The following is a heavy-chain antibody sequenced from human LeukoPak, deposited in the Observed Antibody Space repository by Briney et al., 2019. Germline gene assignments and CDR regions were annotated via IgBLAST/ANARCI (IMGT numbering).Heavy chain of an antibody. J-gene: IGHJ3*02. CDR2: FDPEDGET. V-gene: IGHV1-24*01. D-gene: IGHD6-25*01. CDR1: GYTLTELS. CDR3: ATGSRVFAFDI. Sequence: GASVKVSCKVSGYTLTELSMHWVRQAPGKGLEWMGGFDPEDGETIYAQKFQGRVTMTRDTSTSTVYMELSSLRSDDTAVYYCATGSRVFAFDIWGQGTMVTVSS.